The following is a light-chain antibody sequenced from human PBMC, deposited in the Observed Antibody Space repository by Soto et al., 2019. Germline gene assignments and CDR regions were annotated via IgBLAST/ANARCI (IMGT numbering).Light chain of an antibody. J-gene: IGKJ1*01. CDR3: QQCDMGGT. CDR1: QSIGRF. CDR2: DAS. V-gene: IGKV1-5*01. Sequence: DIQLTQSPSTLSASVGDRVTITCRASQSIGRFLAWYQHQPGKAPELLIYDASTLESGVPSRFSGTGSGTEFTFSITSLQPEDFGTYDCQQCDMGGTFGQGTEVDIK.